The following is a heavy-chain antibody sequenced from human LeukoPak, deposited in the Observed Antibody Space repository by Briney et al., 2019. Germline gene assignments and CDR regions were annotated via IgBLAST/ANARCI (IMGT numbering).Heavy chain of an antibody. V-gene: IGHV6-1*01. CDR3: ARAQVAVAGPFAFYYYYYGMDV. J-gene: IGHJ6*02. CDR2: TYYRSKWYN. Sequence: SQTLSLTCAISGDSVSSNSAAWNWIRQSPSRGLEWLGRTYYRSKWYNDYAVSVKSRITINPDTSKNQFSLQLNSVTPEDTAVYYCARAQVAVAGPFAFYYYYYGMDVWGQGTTVTVSS. CDR1: GDSVSSNSAA. D-gene: IGHD2-15*01.